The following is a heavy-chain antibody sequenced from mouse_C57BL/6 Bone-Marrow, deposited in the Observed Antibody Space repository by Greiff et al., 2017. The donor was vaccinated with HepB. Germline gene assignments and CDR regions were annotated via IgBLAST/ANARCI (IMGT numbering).Heavy chain of an antibody. CDR2: IYPRSGNT. Sequence: VKLMESGAELARPGASVKLSCKASGYTFTSYGISWVKQRTGQGLEWIGEIYPRSGNTYYNEKFKGKATLTADKSSSTAYMELRSLTSEDSAVYFCARRTTVVATWYFDVWGTGTTVTVSS. D-gene: IGHD1-1*01. J-gene: IGHJ1*03. V-gene: IGHV1-81*01. CDR3: ARRTTVVATWYFDV. CDR1: GYTFTSYG.